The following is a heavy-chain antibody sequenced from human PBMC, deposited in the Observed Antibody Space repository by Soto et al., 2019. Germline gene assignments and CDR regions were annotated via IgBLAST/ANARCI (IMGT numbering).Heavy chain of an antibody. J-gene: IGHJ5*02. CDR2: IIPILGIA. CDR1: GGTFSSYT. Sequence: QVPLVQSGAEVKKPGSSVKVSCKASGGTFSSYTISWVRQAPGQGLEWMGRIIPILGIANYAQKFQGRVTITADKSTSTAYMELSSLRSEDTAVYYCARQGTRRWFDPWGQGTLVTVSS. D-gene: IGHD3-10*01. V-gene: IGHV1-69*02. CDR3: ARQGTRRWFDP.